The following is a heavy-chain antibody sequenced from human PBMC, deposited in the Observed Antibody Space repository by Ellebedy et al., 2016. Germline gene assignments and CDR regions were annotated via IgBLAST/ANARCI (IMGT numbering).Heavy chain of an antibody. D-gene: IGHD3-16*01. J-gene: IGHJ6*04. CDR3: ARDPLGPDIYDV. CDR1: GFMLTGFW. Sequence: GGSLRLSXAASGFMLTGFWMGWVRQAPGKGLEWVAHIDQHGNQQYHPESVKGRFTISREDAENSLFLQMNNLRAEDTAVYYCARDPLGPDIYDVWGKGTTVTVSS. CDR2: IDQHGNQQ. V-gene: IGHV3-7*01.